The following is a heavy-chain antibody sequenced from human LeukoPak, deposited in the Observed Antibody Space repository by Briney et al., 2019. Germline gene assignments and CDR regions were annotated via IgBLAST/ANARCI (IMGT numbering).Heavy chain of an antibody. J-gene: IGHJ4*02. CDR1: GFTFSSYG. Sequence: SGGSLRLSCAASGFTFSSYGMHWVRQAPGKGLEWVAVIWYDGGNKYYADSVKGRFIISRDNSKNTLYLQMNSLRAEDTAVYYCARVSSWSRPFDYWGQGTLVTVSS. V-gene: IGHV3-33*01. D-gene: IGHD6-13*01. CDR2: IWYDGGNK. CDR3: ARVSSWSRPFDY.